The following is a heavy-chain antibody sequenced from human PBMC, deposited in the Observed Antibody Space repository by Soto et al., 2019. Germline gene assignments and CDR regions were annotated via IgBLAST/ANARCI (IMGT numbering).Heavy chain of an antibody. CDR3: ARRKGTWFDP. J-gene: IGHJ5*02. V-gene: IGHV4-59*08. CDR1: GGSIRSYY. CDR2: INFSGNT. Sequence: QVQLQETGPGLVKPSETLSLTCIVSGGSIRSYYWSWIRQPPGKGLEWIGYINFSGNTDYNPSLNSRVTLSVDTSKNQFSLRLSSVTAADTAIYYCARRKGTWFDPWGLGTLVTVSS.